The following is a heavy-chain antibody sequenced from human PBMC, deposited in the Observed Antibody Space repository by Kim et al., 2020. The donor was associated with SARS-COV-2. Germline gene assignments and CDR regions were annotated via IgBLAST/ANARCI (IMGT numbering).Heavy chain of an antibody. D-gene: IGHD6-13*01. Sequence: NPSLKSRVTISVDTSKNQFSLKLSSVTAADTAVYYCARDGAAAAHYYFDYWGQGTLVTVSS. J-gene: IGHJ4*02. CDR3: ARDGAAAAHYYFDY. V-gene: IGHV4-39*02.